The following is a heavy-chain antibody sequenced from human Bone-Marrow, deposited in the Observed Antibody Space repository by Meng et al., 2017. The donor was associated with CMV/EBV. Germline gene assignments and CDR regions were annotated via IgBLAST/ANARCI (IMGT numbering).Heavy chain of an antibody. J-gene: IGHJ4*02. D-gene: IGHD6-6*01. Sequence: SETLSLTCAVSGGSISSTSYCWGWIRQPPGRGLEWIGNICDSGNTHYNPSLKSRVTISVDTSKSQFSLKLNSVTAADTAVYYCARGVPQARPIDYWGQGTLVTVSS. CDR2: ICDSGNT. CDR1: GGSISSTSYC. CDR3: ARGVPQARPIDY. V-gene: IGHV4-39*07.